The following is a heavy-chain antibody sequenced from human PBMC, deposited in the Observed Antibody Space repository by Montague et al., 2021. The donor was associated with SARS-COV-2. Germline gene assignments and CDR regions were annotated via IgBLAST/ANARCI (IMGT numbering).Heavy chain of an antibody. Sequence: SETLSLTCTVSGGSISSCSYYWGWIRQPPGKGLEWIGNIYYSGNTYYNPSLKSRVTISVDTSKNQFSLKLSSVTAADTAVYYCANMGVGRITIFGVVSRGGLDYWGQGTLVTVSS. CDR2: IYYSGNT. V-gene: IGHV4-39*01. D-gene: IGHD3-3*01. CDR3: ANMGVGRITIFGVVSRGGLDY. J-gene: IGHJ4*02. CDR1: GGSISSCSYY.